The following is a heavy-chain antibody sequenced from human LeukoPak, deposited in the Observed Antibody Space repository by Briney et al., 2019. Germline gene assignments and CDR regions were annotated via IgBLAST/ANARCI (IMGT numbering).Heavy chain of an antibody. CDR3: ANYRSRFGESNPQYFDY. J-gene: IGHJ4*02. D-gene: IGHD3-10*01. CDR2: ISYDGSNK. CDR1: GFTFSSYA. Sequence: PGGSLRLSCAASGFTFSSYAMHWVRQAPGKGLEWVAVISYDGSNKYYADSVKGRFTISRDNSKNTLYLQMNSLRAEDTAVYYCANYRSRFGESNPQYFDYWGQGTLVTVSS. V-gene: IGHV3-30*04.